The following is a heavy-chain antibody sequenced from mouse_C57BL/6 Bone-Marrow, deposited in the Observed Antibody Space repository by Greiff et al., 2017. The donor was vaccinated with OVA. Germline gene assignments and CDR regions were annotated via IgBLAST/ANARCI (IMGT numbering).Heavy chain of an antibody. V-gene: IGHV1-54*01. CDR2: INPGSGGT. CDR3: AREGTDFDD. CDR1: GYAFTNYL. J-gene: IGHJ2*01. Sequence: QVQLQQSGAELVRPGTSVKVSCKASGYAFTNYLIEWVKQRPGQGLEWIGVINPGSGGTNSNENFKGKATLTADKSSSPAYMQLSSLTSEDSAVYFGAREGTDFDDWGKGTTLTVAS.